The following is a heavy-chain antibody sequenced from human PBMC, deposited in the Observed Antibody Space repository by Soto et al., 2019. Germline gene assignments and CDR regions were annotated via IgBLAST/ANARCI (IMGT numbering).Heavy chain of an antibody. CDR2: ISWNSGSI. V-gene: IGHV3-9*01. CDR1: GFTFDDYA. CDR3: AKSPYYCSGGSCYSYFDY. J-gene: IGHJ4*02. D-gene: IGHD2-15*01. Sequence: GGSLRLSCAASGFTFDDYAMHWVRQAPGKGLEWVSGISWNSGSIGYADSVKGRFTISRDNAKNSLYLQMNSLRAEDTALYYCAKSPYYCSGGSCYSYFDYWGQGTLVTVSS.